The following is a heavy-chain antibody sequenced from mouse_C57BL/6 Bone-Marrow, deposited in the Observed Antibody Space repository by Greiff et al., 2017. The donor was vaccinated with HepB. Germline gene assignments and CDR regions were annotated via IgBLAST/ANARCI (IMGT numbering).Heavy chain of an antibody. CDR1: GYSITSDY. CDR3: ALGVYYGSSYWYFDV. Sequence: VQLQQSGPGLAKPSQTLSLTCSVTGYSITSDYWNWIRKFPGNKLEYMGYISYSGSTYYNPSLKSRISITRDTSKNQYYLQLNSVTTEDTATYYCALGVYYGSSYWYFDVWGTGTTVTVSS. J-gene: IGHJ1*03. D-gene: IGHD1-1*01. V-gene: IGHV3-8*01. CDR2: ISYSGST.